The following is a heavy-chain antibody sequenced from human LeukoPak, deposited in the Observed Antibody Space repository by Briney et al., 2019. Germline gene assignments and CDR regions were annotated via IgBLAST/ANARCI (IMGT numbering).Heavy chain of an antibody. V-gene: IGHV4-34*01. CDR3: ARRSRGYSYGWDY. CDR1: GGSFSGYY. D-gene: IGHD5-18*01. CDR2: INHSGST. Sequence: PSETLSLTCAVYGGSFSGYYWSWIRQPPGKGLGWIGEINHSGSTNYNPSLKSRVTISVDTSKNQFSLKLSSVTAADTAVYYCARRSRGYSYGWDYWGQGTLVTVSS. J-gene: IGHJ4*02.